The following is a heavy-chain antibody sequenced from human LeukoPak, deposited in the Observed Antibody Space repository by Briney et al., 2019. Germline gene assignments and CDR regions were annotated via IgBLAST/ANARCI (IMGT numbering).Heavy chain of an antibody. J-gene: IGHJ4*02. CDR1: GDSISSYY. D-gene: IGHD1-26*01. CDR2: IYYTGST. CDR3: ARIKVGATVDY. V-gene: IGHV4-59*01. Sequence: RTSETLSLTCTVSGDSISSYYWSWIRQPPGKGLERIGFIYYTGSTNYNPSLKSRVTISVDTSKNQFSLNLSSVTAADTAVYYCARIKVGATVDYWGQGTLVTVSS.